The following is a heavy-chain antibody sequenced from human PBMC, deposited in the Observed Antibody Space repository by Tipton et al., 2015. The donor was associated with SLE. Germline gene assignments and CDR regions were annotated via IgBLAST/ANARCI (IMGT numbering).Heavy chain of an antibody. CDR3: ARLGVFRPY. Sequence: TLSLTCTVSGGSMSRYHWSWIRQPPGKGLEWIGNIYYTGTTSPNPSLKSRVTISVDTSKNQFSLKLSSVTAADTAIYYCARLGVFRPYWGQGVQVTVSS. CDR2: IYYTGTT. D-gene: IGHD6-6*01. CDR1: GGSMSRYH. V-gene: IGHV4-59*04. J-gene: IGHJ4*02.